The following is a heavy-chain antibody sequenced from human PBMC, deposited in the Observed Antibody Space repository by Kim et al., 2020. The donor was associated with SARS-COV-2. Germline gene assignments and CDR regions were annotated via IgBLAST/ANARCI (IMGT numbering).Heavy chain of an antibody. D-gene: IGHD3-10*01. CDR2: ISGSGGST. J-gene: IGHJ6*02. V-gene: IGHV3-23*01. CDR3: AKTMGSGSYIYYGMDV. Sequence: GGSLRLSCAASGFTFSSYAMSWVRQAPGKGLEWVSAISGSGGSTYYADSVKGRFTISRDNSKNTLYLQMNSLRAEDTAVYYCAKTMGSGSYIYYGMDVWGQGTTVTVSS. CDR1: GFTFSSYA.